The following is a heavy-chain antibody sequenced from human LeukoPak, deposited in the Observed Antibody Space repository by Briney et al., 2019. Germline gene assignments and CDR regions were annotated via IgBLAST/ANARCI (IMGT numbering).Heavy chain of an antibody. V-gene: IGHV5-51*01. Sequence: GESLKISCKGSGYTFAAYWIGWVRQLPGKGLEWVGSIYPGDSDTRYSPSFQGQVTISVDRSINTAYLQWNSLKASATAIYYCARLQEDIVVVPAAIPYNWFDPWGRGSLVTVSS. CDR3: ARLQEDIVVVPAAIPYNWFDP. CDR2: IYPGDSDT. D-gene: IGHD2-2*01. CDR1: GYTFAAYW. J-gene: IGHJ5*02.